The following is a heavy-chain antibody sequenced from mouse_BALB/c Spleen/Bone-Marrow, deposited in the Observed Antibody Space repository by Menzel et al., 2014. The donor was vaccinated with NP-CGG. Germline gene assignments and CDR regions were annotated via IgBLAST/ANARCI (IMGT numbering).Heavy chain of an antibody. D-gene: IGHD1-2*01. J-gene: IGHJ2*01. V-gene: IGHV14-3*02. CDR3: ARYRLGTYFDY. Sequence: EVQVVESGAELVKPGASVKLSCTASGFNIKDTYMHWAKRRPEQGLEWIGRVDPANGNTKYDPKFQGKATITADTSSNTAYLQLSSLTSEDTAVYYCARYRLGTYFDYWGQGTTLTVSS. CDR1: GFNIKDTY. CDR2: VDPANGNT.